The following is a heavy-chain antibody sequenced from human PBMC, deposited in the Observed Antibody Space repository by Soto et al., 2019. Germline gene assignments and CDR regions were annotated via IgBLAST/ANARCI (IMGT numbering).Heavy chain of an antibody. D-gene: IGHD6-6*01. CDR2: IYYSGST. CDR3: ARGYSSSSGWFDP. Sequence: QVQLQESGPGLVKPSQTLSLTCTVSGGSISSGGYYWSWIRQHPGKGLEWIGYIYYSGSTYYNPSLKSRVTISVATSKNQFSLKLSSVTAADTAVYYCARGYSSSSGWFDPWGQGTLVTVSS. CDR1: GGSISSGGYY. J-gene: IGHJ5*02. V-gene: IGHV4-31*03.